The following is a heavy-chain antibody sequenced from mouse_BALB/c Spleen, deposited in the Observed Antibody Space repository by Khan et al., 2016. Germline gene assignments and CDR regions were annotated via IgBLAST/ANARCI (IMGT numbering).Heavy chain of an antibody. V-gene: IGHV9-3-1*01. Sequence: QFQLVQSGPELKKPGETVKISCKASGYTFTNYGMNWVKQAPGKGLKWMGWINTYTGEPTYADDFKGRFAFSLETSARTAYLQINNLKNEDTATYFCARRHYGSSYDAWFAYWGQGTLVTVSA. J-gene: IGHJ3*01. CDR3: ARRHYGSSYDAWFAY. CDR1: GYTFTNYG. CDR2: INTYTGEP. D-gene: IGHD1-1*01.